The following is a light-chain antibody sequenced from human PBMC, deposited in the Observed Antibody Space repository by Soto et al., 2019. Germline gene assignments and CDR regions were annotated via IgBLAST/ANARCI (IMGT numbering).Light chain of an antibody. CDR3: QQYNDWPRT. CDR1: QSVNNN. V-gene: IGKV3-15*01. CDR2: GVS. Sequence: EIVMTQSPATLSVSPGERSALACRASQSVNNNLAWYQQKPGQAPRLLIHGVSTRATVIPARFSGSGSGTEFTLTISSLQSEDFAVYYCQQYNDWPRTFGQGTKVDI. J-gene: IGKJ1*01.